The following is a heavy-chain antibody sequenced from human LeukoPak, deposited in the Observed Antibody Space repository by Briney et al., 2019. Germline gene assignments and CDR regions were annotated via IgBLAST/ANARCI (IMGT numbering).Heavy chain of an antibody. V-gene: IGHV1-69*13. CDR3: ARTYDSSGYFDY. Sequence: GASVKVSCKASGGTFSSYAISWVRQAPGQGLEWMGGIIPIFGTANYAQKFQGRVTITADESTSTAYMELSSLRSEDTAAYYCARTYDSSGYFDYWGQGTLVTVSS. CDR1: GGTFSSYA. J-gene: IGHJ4*02. CDR2: IIPIFGTA. D-gene: IGHD3-22*01.